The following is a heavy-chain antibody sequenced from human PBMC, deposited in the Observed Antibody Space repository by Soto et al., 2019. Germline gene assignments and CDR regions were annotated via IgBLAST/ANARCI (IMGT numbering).Heavy chain of an antibody. CDR3: AKASGGGWPSSFAS. V-gene: IGHV3-23*01. J-gene: IGHJ4*02. CDR2: IRSNTAIT. D-gene: IGHD2-15*01. CDR1: GFSFNPYG. Sequence: GGSLRLSCVASGFSFNPYGMAWVRQAPGKGLEWVSAIRSNTAITYYPDSMRGRFTISRVNSENTIFLQMNSLRVEDSAVYFCAKASGGGWPSSFASWGKGTLVTVSP.